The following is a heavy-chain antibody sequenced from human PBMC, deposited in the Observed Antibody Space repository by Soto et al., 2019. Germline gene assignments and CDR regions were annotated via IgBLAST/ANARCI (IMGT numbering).Heavy chain of an antibody. CDR2: IYFSGTT. V-gene: IGHV4-39*01. D-gene: IGHD3-10*01. J-gene: IGHJ4*02. CDR1: GASIRSNSHY. CDR3: TRSIPTYYGSGSYSDC. Sequence: QLQLQESGPGLVKPSETLSLTCSVSGASIRSNSHYWGWIRQPPGKGLEWIGSIYFSGTTYYNPSLKRRVTMLIDTSKNQFSLELSSVTAADTAVYYCTRSIPTYYGSGSYSDCWGQGTLVAVSS.